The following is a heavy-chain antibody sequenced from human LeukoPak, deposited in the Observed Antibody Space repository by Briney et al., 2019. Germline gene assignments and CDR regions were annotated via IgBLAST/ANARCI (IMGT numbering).Heavy chain of an antibody. CDR2: IYTSGST. V-gene: IGHV4-61*02. CDR1: GGSISSGSYY. J-gene: IGHJ4*02. D-gene: IGHD3-10*01. CDR3: TRLYGSGSSLYFYY. Sequence: SETLSLTCTVSGGSISSGSYYWSWIRQPAGKVLEWIGRIYTSGSTNYNPSLKSRVTISVDTSKNQFSLKLSSVTAADTAVYYCTRLYGSGSSLYFYYWGQGTLVTVSS.